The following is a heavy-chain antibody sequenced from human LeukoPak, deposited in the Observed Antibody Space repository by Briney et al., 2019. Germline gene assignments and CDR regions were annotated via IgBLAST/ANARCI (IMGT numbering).Heavy chain of an antibody. CDR2: INWSGGST. V-gene: IGHV3-20*04. J-gene: IGHJ4*02. CDR3: AKARPEGVTFGGINV. CDR1: GFAFDEHG. D-gene: IGHD3-16*02. Sequence: PGGSLRLSCTASGFAFDEHGMSWVRQVPGKGLEWVSGINWSGGSTGYADPLRGRFTISRDNAKNSLYLQMDSLRAEDTAVYYCAKARPEGVTFGGINVWGQGTLVTVSS.